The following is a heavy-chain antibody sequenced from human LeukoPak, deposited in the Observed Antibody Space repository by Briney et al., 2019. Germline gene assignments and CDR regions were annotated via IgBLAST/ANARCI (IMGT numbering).Heavy chain of an antibody. CDR1: GGSISSGSYY. Sequence: SETLSLTCTVSGGSISSGSYYWSWIRQPAGKGLEWIGRIYSSGSTNYNPSLKSRVTISVDTSKNQFSLKLSSVTAADTAVYYCARGPRSRGYWGLHGDAFDIWGQGTMVTVSS. CDR3: ARGPRSRGYWGLHGDAFDI. J-gene: IGHJ3*02. CDR2: IYSSGST. D-gene: IGHD3-10*01. V-gene: IGHV4-61*02.